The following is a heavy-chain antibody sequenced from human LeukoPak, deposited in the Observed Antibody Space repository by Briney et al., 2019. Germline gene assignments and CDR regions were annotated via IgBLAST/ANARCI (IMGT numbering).Heavy chain of an antibody. Sequence: GGSLRLSCAASGFTFSSYSMTWVRQAPGKGLEWVSSISSSSSYIYYADSVKGRFTISRDNAKNSLYLQMNSLRAEDTAVYYCAKERYYYDSSGYRLFDYWGQGTLVTVSS. D-gene: IGHD3-22*01. CDR2: ISSSSSYI. CDR3: AKERYYYDSSGYRLFDY. J-gene: IGHJ4*02. CDR1: GFTFSSYS. V-gene: IGHV3-21*04.